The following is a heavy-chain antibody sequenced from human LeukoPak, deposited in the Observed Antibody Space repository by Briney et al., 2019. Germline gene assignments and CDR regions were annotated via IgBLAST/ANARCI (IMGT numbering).Heavy chain of an antibody. CDR3: AKGFYYGSGSETYYFDY. J-gene: IGHJ4*02. V-gene: IGHV3-21*01. CDR2: ISSGSGYI. CDR1: GFTFSTYP. Sequence: PGGSLRLSCAASGFTFSTYPMNWVRQAPGKGLEWVSSISSGSGYIYYADSVKGRFIISRDNAKNSLYLQMNSLRAEDTAVYYCAKGFYYGSGSETYYFDYWGQGTLVTVSS. D-gene: IGHD3-10*01.